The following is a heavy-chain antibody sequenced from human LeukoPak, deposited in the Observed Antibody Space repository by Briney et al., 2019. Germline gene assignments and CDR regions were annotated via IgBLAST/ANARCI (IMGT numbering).Heavy chain of an antibody. Sequence: SETLSLTCTVSGGSISSYYWSWIRQPPGKGLEWIGYIYYSGSTNYNPSLKSRVTISVDTSKNQFSLKLSSVTAADTAVYYCARDSFGYDYLDYWGQGTLVTVSS. CDR3: ARDSFGYDYLDY. D-gene: IGHD5-12*01. V-gene: IGHV4-59*12. J-gene: IGHJ4*02. CDR2: IYYSGST. CDR1: GGSISSYY.